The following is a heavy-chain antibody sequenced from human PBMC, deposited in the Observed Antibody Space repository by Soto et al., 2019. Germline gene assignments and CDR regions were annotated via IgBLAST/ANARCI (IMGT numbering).Heavy chain of an antibody. J-gene: IGHJ4*02. Sequence: QVQLQQWGAGLLKPSETLSLTCAVYGGSFSGYYWSWIRQPPGKGLEWIGEIKHSGSTNYNPSLKSRVTISVDTSKNQFSLKLSSVTAADTAVYYCARGGRDIVLMVYAPNFDYWGQGTLVTVSS. D-gene: IGHD2-8*01. CDR3: ARGGRDIVLMVYAPNFDY. CDR1: GGSFSGYY. V-gene: IGHV4-34*01. CDR2: IKHSGST.